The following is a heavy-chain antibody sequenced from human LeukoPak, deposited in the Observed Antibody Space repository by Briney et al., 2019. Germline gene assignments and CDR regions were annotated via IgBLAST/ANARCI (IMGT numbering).Heavy chain of an antibody. J-gene: IGHJ3*02. Sequence: KPSETLSLTCTVSGGSISSYYWSWIRQPPGKGLEWIGEINHSGSTNYNPSLKSRVTISVDTSKNQFSLKLSSVTAADTTIYYCARGIPNAFDIWGQGTLVTVSS. CDR1: GGSISSYY. V-gene: IGHV4-34*01. CDR2: INHSGST. CDR3: ARGIPNAFDI.